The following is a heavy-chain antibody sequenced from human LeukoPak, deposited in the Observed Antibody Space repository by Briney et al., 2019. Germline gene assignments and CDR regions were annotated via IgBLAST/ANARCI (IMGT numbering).Heavy chain of an antibody. CDR1: GFTVSSYG. CDR3: ARDGGYCSSTSCYTDGYFDY. CDR2: INWNGGST. V-gene: IGHV3-20*04. Sequence: GGSLRLSCAVSGFTVSSYGMTRVRQAPGKGLEWVSGINWNGGSTGYADSVKGRFTISRDNAKNSLYLQMNSLRAEDTALYYCARDGGYCSSTSCYTDGYFDYWGQGTLVTVSS. D-gene: IGHD2-2*02. J-gene: IGHJ4*02.